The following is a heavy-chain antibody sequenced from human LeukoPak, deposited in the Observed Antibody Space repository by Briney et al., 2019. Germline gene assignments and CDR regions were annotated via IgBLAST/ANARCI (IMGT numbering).Heavy chain of an antibody. CDR3: ARDLGNDDYYGSGGIDY. D-gene: IGHD3-10*01. Sequence: PGGSLRLSCAASGFTFSSYSMNWVRQAPGKGLEGAHPIIRSSSYIYYADSVKGRFTISRDNAKNSLYLQMNSLRAEDTAVYYCARDLGNDDYYGSGGIDYWGQGTLVTVSS. CDR1: GFTFSSYS. J-gene: IGHJ4*02. CDR2: IIRSSSYI. V-gene: IGHV3-21*01.